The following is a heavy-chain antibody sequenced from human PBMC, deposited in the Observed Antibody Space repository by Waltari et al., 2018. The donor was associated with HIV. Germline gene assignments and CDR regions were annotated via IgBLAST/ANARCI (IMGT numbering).Heavy chain of an antibody. V-gene: IGHV4-39*01. CDR3: ARHSLTYYYDSSGYSVAFDY. J-gene: IGHJ4*02. D-gene: IGHD3-22*01. Sequence: QLQLQESGPGLVKPSETLSLTCPVSGGSISSSSYYWGWIRQPPGKGLEWIGSIYYSGSTYYNPSLKSRVTISVDTSKNQFSLKLSSVTAADTAVYYCARHSLTYYYDSSGYSVAFDYWGQGTLVTVSS. CDR2: IYYSGST. CDR1: GGSISSSSYY.